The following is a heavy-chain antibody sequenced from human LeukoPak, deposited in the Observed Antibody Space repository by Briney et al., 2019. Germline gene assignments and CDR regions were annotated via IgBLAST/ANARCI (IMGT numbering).Heavy chain of an antibody. V-gene: IGHV5-51*01. CDR3: ARHTTATDAFDA. D-gene: IGHD1-1*01. CDR2: IYLGDSET. J-gene: IGHJ3*01. Sequence: GESLQISCKDSGYSFTSHWIGGGRQLPGKGLGWMGIIYLGDSETRYSPSFQGQVTISGDKSITTAYLQWSSLKASDTAVYFCARHTTATDAFDAWGQGTLVTVSS. CDR1: GYSFTSHW.